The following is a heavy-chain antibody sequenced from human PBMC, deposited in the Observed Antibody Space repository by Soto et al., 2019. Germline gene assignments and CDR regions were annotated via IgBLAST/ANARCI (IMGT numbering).Heavy chain of an antibody. D-gene: IGHD7-27*01. V-gene: IGHV1-3*04. Sequence: QVQLVQSGPEVKQPGASVRISCQASGYSFTHFEMHWVRQAPGQRLEWMGWINTGKGDTKYSQKFQGRVTFTRDTSASTAYLDLDGLTSDDTSFYFCARGLTRLDYWGQGTLVTVSS. CDR3: ARGLTRLDY. CDR2: INTGKGDT. CDR1: GYSFTHFE. J-gene: IGHJ4*02.